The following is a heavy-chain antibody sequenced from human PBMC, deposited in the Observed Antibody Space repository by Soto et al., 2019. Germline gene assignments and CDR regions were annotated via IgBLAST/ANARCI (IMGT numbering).Heavy chain of an antibody. CDR3: ARTGGRFLEWLSNWFDP. J-gene: IGHJ5*02. V-gene: IGHV4-59*01. CDR1: GGSISSYY. Sequence: SETLSLTCTVSGGSISSYYWSWIRQPPGKGLEWIGYIYYSGSTNYNPSLKSRVTISVDTSKNQFSLKLSSVTAADTAVYYCARTGGRFLEWLSNWFDPWGQGTLVTVSS. CDR2: IYYSGST. D-gene: IGHD3-3*01.